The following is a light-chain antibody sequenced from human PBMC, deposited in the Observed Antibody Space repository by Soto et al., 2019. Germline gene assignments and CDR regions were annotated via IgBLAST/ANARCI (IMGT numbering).Light chain of an antibody. Sequence: QSVLTQPASVSGSPGQSITISCAGTMRDVGAYNLVSWYQQHPGRAPQLIISEVRNRPSGISFRFSGSKSVNTASLTISGLQAEDEADYYCSSYTSNSSLIFGGGTQLTVL. V-gene: IGLV2-14*01. CDR3: SSYTSNSSLI. CDR1: MRDVGAYNL. CDR2: EVR. J-gene: IGLJ2*01.